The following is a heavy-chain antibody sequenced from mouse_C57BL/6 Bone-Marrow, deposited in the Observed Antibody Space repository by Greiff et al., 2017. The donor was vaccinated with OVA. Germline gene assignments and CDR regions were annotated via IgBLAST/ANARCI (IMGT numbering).Heavy chain of an antibody. CDR1: GYTFTDYY. Sequence: EVQLQQSGPELVKPGASVKISCKASGYTFTDYYMNWVKQSHGKSLEWIGDINPNNGGTSYNQKFKGKATLTVDKSSSTAYMELRSLTSEDSAVYYCAREGAWDFFFAYWGQGTLVTVSA. V-gene: IGHV1-26*01. D-gene: IGHD4-1*01. CDR3: AREGAWDFFFAY. CDR2: INPNNGGT. J-gene: IGHJ3*01.